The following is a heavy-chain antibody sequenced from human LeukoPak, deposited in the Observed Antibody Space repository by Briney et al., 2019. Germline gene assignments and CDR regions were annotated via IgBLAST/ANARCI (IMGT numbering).Heavy chain of an antibody. J-gene: IGHJ4*02. CDR3: AKDKSPTVTTGDFDY. Sequence: GGSLRLSCAASGFTFSSYAMSWVRQAPGKGLEWVSAISSSGGSTYYADSVKGRFTTSRDNSKNTLYLQMNSLRAEDTALYYCAKDKSPTVTTGDFDYWGQGTLVTVSS. CDR2: ISSSGGST. CDR1: GFTFSSYA. D-gene: IGHD4-17*01. V-gene: IGHV3-23*01.